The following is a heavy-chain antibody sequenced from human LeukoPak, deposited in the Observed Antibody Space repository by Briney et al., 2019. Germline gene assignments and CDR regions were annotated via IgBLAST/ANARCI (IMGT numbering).Heavy chain of an antibody. D-gene: IGHD3-22*01. Sequence: ASVKVSCKASGYTFTSYYMHWVRQAPGQGLEWMGIINPSGGSTSYAQKFQGRVTMTRGTSTSTVYMELSSLRSEDTAVYYCAREPTGSSGYYSKPFDYWGQGTLVTVSS. CDR1: GYTFTSYY. CDR3: AREPTGSSGYYSKPFDY. CDR2: INPSGGST. J-gene: IGHJ4*02. V-gene: IGHV1-46*01.